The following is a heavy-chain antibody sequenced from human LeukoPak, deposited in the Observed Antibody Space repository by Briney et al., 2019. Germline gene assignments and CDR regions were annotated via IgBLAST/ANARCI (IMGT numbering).Heavy chain of an antibody. J-gene: IGHJ4*02. Sequence: KPSETLSLTCAVYGVSFSGYYWSWIRQPPGKGLEWIGEINHSGSTNYNPSLKSRVTISLDTSKNQFSLKLSSVTAADTAVYYCARQDYVWGSYRYDSWGQGTLVTVSS. CDR3: ARQDYVWGSYRYDS. CDR2: INHSGST. V-gene: IGHV4-34*01. CDR1: GVSFSGYY. D-gene: IGHD3-16*02.